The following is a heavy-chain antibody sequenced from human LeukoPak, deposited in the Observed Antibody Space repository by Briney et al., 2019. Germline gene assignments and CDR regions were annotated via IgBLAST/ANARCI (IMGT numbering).Heavy chain of an antibody. D-gene: IGHD7-27*01. Sequence: GGSLRLSCAASGFTFRSYGMSWVRQAPGKGLEWVSAVGASYSTYYADSVKGRFTVSRDNSKNTLYLQMNSLRAEDTAVYYCAKVMLGHYYIDVWGKGTTVTISS. J-gene: IGHJ6*03. CDR3: AKVMLGHYYIDV. V-gene: IGHV3-23*01. CDR2: VGASYST. CDR1: GFTFRSYG.